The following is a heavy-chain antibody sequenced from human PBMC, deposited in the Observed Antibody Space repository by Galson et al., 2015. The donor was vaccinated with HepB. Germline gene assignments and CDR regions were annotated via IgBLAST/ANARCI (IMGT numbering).Heavy chain of an antibody. J-gene: IGHJ6*03. CDR1: GYTFTSYG. CDR2: ISAYNGNT. CDR3: AGVVLSGYYYYMDV. V-gene: IGHV1-18*01. Sequence: SVKVSCKASGYTFTSYGISWVRQAPGQGLEWMGWISAYNGNTNYAQKLQGRATMTTDTSTSTAYMELRSLRSDDTAVYYCAGVVLSGYYYYMDVWGKGTTVTVSS. D-gene: IGHD3-10*01.